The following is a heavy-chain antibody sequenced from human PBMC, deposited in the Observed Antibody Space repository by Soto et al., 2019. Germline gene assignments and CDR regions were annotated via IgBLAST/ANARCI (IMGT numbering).Heavy chain of an antibody. V-gene: IGHV3-9*01. J-gene: IGHJ5*02. CDR2: ISWNSGSI. CDR1: GCTFDDYT. Sequence: SLRLSFAASGCTFDDYTMHWVRQAPGKGLEWVSGISWNSGSIGYADSVKGRFTISRANAKNSLYLQMHSLRAEDTALYYCAKEFLRWNYRRIMWFDLWGQGTLVTVSS. D-gene: IGHD1-7*01. CDR3: AKEFLRWNYRRIMWFDL.